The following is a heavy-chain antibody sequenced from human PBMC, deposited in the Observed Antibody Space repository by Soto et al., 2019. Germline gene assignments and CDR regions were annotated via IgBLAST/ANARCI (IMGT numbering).Heavy chain of an antibody. J-gene: IGHJ3*02. D-gene: IGHD6-6*01. CDR3: ARARQLGRDDAFDI. CDR2: IIPIFGTA. CDR1: GGTFSSYA. Sequence: QVQLVQSGAEVKKPGSSVKVSCKASGGTFSSYAISWVRQARGQGIEWMGGIIPIFGTADYAQKFQGRVTITADQSTSTAYMELSSLRSEDTAVYYCARARQLGRDDAFDIWGQGTMVTVSS. V-gene: IGHV1-69*01.